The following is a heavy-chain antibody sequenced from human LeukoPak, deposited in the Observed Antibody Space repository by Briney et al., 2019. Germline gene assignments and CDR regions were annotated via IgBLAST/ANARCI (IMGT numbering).Heavy chain of an antibody. J-gene: IGHJ4*02. V-gene: IGHV1-69*01. CDR1: GGTFSSYA. Sequence: SVKVSCKASGGTFSSYAISWVRQAPGQGLEWMGGIIPIFGTANYAQKFQGRVTITADESTSTAYMELSSLRSEDTAVYYCARSYSSGTYPFDYWGQGTLVTVSS. D-gene: IGHD6-19*01. CDR3: ARSYSSGTYPFDY. CDR2: IIPIFGTA.